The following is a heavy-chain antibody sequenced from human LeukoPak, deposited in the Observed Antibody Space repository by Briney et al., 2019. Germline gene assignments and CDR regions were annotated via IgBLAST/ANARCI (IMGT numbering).Heavy chain of an antibody. Sequence: GESLQISCKGSGYSFTSYWIGWVRQMPGKGLEWMGIIYPGDSDTRYSPSFQGQVSISADKSISTAYLQWSSLKASDTAMYYCARHNSGYDRPIDYWGQGTLVTVSS. D-gene: IGHD5-12*01. V-gene: IGHV5-51*01. J-gene: IGHJ4*02. CDR2: IYPGDSDT. CDR3: ARHNSGYDRPIDY. CDR1: GYSFTSYW.